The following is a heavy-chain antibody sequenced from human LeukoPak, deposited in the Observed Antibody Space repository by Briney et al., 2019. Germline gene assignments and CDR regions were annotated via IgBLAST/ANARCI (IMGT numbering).Heavy chain of an antibody. J-gene: IGHJ4*02. CDR3: ARLATPGFYFDS. Sequence: QSGGSLRLSCAASGFTFSSYRMNWVRQAPGKGLEWVSYISGSGSAIYYADSVKGRFTISRDKAKNSLYLQMNSLRAEDTAVFYCARLATPGFYFDSWGQGTLVTVSS. CDR2: ISGSGSAI. CDR1: GFTFSSYR. V-gene: IGHV3-48*01. D-gene: IGHD2-15*01.